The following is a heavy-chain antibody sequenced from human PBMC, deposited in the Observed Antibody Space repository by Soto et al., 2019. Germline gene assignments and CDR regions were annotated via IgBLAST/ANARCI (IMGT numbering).Heavy chain of an antibody. CDR1: GFTFSSYG. Sequence: GGSLRLSCAASGFTFSSYGMHWVRQAPGKGLEWVAVIWYDGSNKYYADSVKGRFTISRDNSKNTLYLQMNSLRAEDTAVYYCARAVAGTNYYYYYYMDVWGKGTTVTVSS. CDR2: IWYDGSNK. D-gene: IGHD6-19*01. CDR3: ARAVAGTNYYYYYYMDV. J-gene: IGHJ6*03. V-gene: IGHV3-33*01.